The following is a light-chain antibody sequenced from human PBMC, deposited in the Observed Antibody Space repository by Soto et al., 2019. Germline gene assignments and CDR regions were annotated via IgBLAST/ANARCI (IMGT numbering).Light chain of an antibody. CDR3: MQATYWPTP. Sequence: LMTQSHISLPVTLGQPASISFRSSQSPVHSDGIAYFSWFQQRPGRSPRRLIYKVSNRDSGVPARFSGSGSGTDFALKISSVEAEDVGVYYCMQATYWPTPLGQGTRLEIK. CDR1: QSPVHSDGIAY. CDR2: KVS. V-gene: IGKV2-30*02. J-gene: IGKJ5*01.